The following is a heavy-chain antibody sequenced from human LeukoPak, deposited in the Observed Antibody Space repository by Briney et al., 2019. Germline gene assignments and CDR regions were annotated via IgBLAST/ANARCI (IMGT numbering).Heavy chain of an antibody. Sequence: PGGSLRLSCAASGFTFCSYSMNWVRQAPGKGLEWVSSISRSSSYIYYADSVKGRFTISRDNAKNSLYLQMNSLRAEDTAVYYCARSLIFDYWGQGTLVTVSS. CDR3: ARSLIFDY. CDR1: GFTFCSYS. J-gene: IGHJ4*02. CDR2: ISRSSSYI. V-gene: IGHV3-21*01. D-gene: IGHD2-8*01.